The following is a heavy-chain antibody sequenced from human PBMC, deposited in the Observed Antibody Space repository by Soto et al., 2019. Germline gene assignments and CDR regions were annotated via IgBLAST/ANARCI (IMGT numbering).Heavy chain of an antibody. V-gene: IGHV1-18*01. Sequence: QVQLVQSGAEVKKPGASVTVSCKASGYIFTSYAITWVRQAPGQGLEWMGWINTFNGNTNYAQNLQGRVTMTTDTSTTTAYMEVRSLRSDDTAVYFCARVTFGSSYHFDYWGQGTLVTVSS. J-gene: IGHJ4*02. CDR1: GYIFTSYA. CDR3: ARVTFGSSYHFDY. CDR2: INTFNGNT. D-gene: IGHD3-10*01.